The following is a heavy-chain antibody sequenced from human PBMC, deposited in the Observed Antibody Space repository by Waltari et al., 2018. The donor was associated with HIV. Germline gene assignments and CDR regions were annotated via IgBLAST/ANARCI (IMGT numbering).Heavy chain of an antibody. CDR1: GYTFSGHS. J-gene: IGHJ6*02. Sequence: VSCKASGYTFSGHSIHWVRQPPGQGLECLGQIDPDSGLANYAQTLPGRVTMTRAKSIGTVYYKLRALGSDDTALYYCGRMYYGSWFTMADYGLDVWSQGTTVTVSS. D-gene: IGHD3-10*01. CDR3: GRMYYGSWFTMADYGLDV. CDR2: IDPDSGLA. V-gene: IGHV1-2*06.